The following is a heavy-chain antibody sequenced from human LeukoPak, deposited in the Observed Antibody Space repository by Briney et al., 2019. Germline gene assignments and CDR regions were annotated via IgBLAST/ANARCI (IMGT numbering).Heavy chain of an antibody. CDR2: IKRNADGGTT. CDR1: GFIFNEAW. Sequence: GGSLRLSCAASGFIFNEAWMNWVRQAPAKGLEWVGRIKRNADGGTTDYAAPVKGRFTVSRDDSKNTLYLQMDSLKTEDTAVYYCTTSGYWGQGTLVTVSS. D-gene: IGHD6-19*01. CDR3: TTSGY. J-gene: IGHJ4*02. V-gene: IGHV3-15*07.